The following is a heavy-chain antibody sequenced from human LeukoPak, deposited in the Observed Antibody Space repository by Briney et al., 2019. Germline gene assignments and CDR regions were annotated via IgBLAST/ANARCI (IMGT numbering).Heavy chain of an antibody. Sequence: SETLPLTCTVSGGSISSSSYYWGWIRQPPGKGLEWIGSIYYSGSTYYNPSLKSRVTISVDTSKNQFSLKLSSVTAADTAVYYCASIAAAGLSFDPWGQGTLVTVSS. CDR1: GGSISSSSYY. J-gene: IGHJ5*02. CDR2: IYYSGST. V-gene: IGHV4-39*01. D-gene: IGHD6-13*01. CDR3: ASIAAAGLSFDP.